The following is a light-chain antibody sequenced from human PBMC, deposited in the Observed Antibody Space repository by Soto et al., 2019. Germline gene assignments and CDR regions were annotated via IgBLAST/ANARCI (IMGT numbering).Light chain of an antibody. CDR2: AAS. CDR1: LPISNY. J-gene: IGKJ5*01. Sequence: DIQLTQSPCTLSASVGDRVTLTCMASLPISNYLAWYQQKPGKIPKLLIYAASTLQAGVPSRFSGSGSGTDFTLTISSLEPEDSAVYYCQQRHMWPSTFGQGTRVEIK. CDR3: QQRHMWPST. V-gene: IGKV1-27*01.